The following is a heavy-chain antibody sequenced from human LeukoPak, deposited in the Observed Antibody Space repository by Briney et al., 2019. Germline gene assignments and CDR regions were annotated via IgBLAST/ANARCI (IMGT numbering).Heavy chain of an antibody. V-gene: IGHV4-39*07. CDR1: GGSISSGSYY. Sequence: SQTLSLTCTVSGGSISSGSYYWGWIRQPPGKGLEWIGSIYYSGSTYYNPSLKSRVTISVDTSKNQFSLKLSSVTAADTAVYYCAEGYYYDSSGVNWFDPWGQGTLVTVSS. CDR3: AEGYYYDSSGVNWFDP. J-gene: IGHJ5*02. CDR2: IYYSGST. D-gene: IGHD3-22*01.